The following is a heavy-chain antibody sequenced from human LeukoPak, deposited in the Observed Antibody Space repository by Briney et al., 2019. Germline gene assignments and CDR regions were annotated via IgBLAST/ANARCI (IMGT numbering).Heavy chain of an antibody. J-gene: IGHJ5*02. V-gene: IGHV1-46*01. CDR1: GYTFTSYF. CDR2: IDPSSGGS. Sequence: GASVKVSCKASGYTFTSYFLHWVRQAPGQGLEWMGIIDPSSGGSTNAQKFQVRVTMTRDTSSSTVYMDLSSLRSDDTAVYYCARARRITMIVVANNWFDPWGQGTLVTVSS. CDR3: ARARRITMIVVANNWFDP. D-gene: IGHD3-22*01.